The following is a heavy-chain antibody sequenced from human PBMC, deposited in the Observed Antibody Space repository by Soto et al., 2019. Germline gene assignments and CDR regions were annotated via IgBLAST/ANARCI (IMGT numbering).Heavy chain of an antibody. Sequence: PGGSLRLSCTASGFTFTRYSMNWVRQAPGKGLEWVSSISSTTNYIYYADSMKGRFTVSRDNAKNSVYLEMNSLSAEDTAVYYCARESEDLTSNFDYWGQGTLVTVSS. CDR3: ARESEDLTSNFDY. V-gene: IGHV3-21*01. CDR1: GFTFTRYS. CDR2: ISSTTNYI. J-gene: IGHJ4*02.